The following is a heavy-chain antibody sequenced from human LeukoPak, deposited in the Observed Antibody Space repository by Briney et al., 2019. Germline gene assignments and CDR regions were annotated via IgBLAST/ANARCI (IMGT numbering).Heavy chain of an antibody. D-gene: IGHD6-13*01. CDR1: GYSFTSYW. CDR2: IYPGDSDT. V-gene: IGHV5-51*01. CDR3: ARRLRGSSWYLDY. Sequence: GESLKISCKGSGYSFTSYWIGWVRQMPGKGLEWVGIIYPGDSDTRYSPSFQGQVTISADKSISTAYLQWSGLKASDTAMYYCARRLRGSSWYLDYWGQGTLVTVSS. J-gene: IGHJ4*02.